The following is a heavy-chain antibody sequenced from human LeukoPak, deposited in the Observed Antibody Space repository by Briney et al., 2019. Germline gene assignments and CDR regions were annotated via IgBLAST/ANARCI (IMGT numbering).Heavy chain of an antibody. CDR1: GFTFSSYA. D-gene: IGHD6-13*01. V-gene: IGHV3-23*01. Sequence: PGGSLRLSCAASGFTFSSYAMNWVRQAPGKGREWVSGISGSGGSTYYADSVKGRFTISRDNSKNTLYLQMNSLRAEDTAVYYCAKEVAAAATYYFDYWGQGTLVTVSS. CDR3: AKEVAAAATYYFDY. CDR2: ISGSGGST. J-gene: IGHJ4*02.